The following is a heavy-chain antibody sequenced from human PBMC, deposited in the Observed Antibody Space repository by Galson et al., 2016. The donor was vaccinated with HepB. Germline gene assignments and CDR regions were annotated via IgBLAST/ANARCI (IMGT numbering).Heavy chain of an antibody. Sequence: SLRLPCAASGFIFSTSWMTWVRPAPGKGLEWVATIQQDGTQKYYVGSVKGRFTISRDNAKNTLYLQMNSLRAEDTALYYCVSSSLEYWGQGNLVTVSS. V-gene: IGHV3-7*02. CDR2: IQQDGTQK. CDR3: VSSSLEY. D-gene: IGHD3-16*02. J-gene: IGHJ4*02. CDR1: GFIFSTSW.